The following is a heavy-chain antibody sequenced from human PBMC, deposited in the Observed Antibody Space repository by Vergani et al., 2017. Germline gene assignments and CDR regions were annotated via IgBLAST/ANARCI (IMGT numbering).Heavy chain of an antibody. Sequence: QLQLQESGPGLVKPSETLSLTCTVSGGSISSSSYYWGWIRQPPGKGLEWIGSIYTSGSTNYNPSLKSRVTISVDTSKNQFSLKLSSVTAADTAVYYCARGRKWELYAWGQGTLVTVSS. CDR3: ARGRKWELYA. D-gene: IGHD1-26*01. J-gene: IGHJ5*02. CDR1: GGSISSSSYY. V-gene: IGHV4-39*07. CDR2: IYTSGST.